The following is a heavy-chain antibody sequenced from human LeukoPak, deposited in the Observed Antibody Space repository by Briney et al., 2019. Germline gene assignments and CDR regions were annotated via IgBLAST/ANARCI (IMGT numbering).Heavy chain of an antibody. D-gene: IGHD6-19*01. V-gene: IGHV1-18*01. CDR2: ISAYNGNT. Sequence: ASVKVSXKASGCTFTSYGISWVRQAPGQGLEWMGWISAYNGNTNYAQKLQGRVTMTTDTSTSTAYMELRSLRSDDTAVYYCARDRGIAVAGEFDYWGQGTLVTVSS. CDR1: GCTFTSYG. J-gene: IGHJ4*02. CDR3: ARDRGIAVAGEFDY.